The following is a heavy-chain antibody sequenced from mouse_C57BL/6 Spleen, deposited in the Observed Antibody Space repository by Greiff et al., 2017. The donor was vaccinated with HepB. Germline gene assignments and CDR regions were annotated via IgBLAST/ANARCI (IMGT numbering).Heavy chain of an antibody. CDR1: GFTFSSYG. D-gene: IGHD1-1*01. J-gene: IGHJ3*01. Sequence: EVHLVESGGDLVKPGGSLKLSCAASGFTFSSYGMSWVRQTPDKRLEWVATISSGGSYTYYPDSVKGRFTISRDNAKNTLYLQMSSLKSEDTAMYYCARQASRAWFAYWGQGTLVTVSA. CDR3: ARQASRAWFAY. CDR2: ISSGGSYT. V-gene: IGHV5-6*01.